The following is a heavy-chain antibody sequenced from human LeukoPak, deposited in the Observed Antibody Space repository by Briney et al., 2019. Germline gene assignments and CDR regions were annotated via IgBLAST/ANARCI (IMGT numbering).Heavy chain of an antibody. Sequence: GGSLRLPCAASGFTFSDCYMSWIRQAPGKGLEWVSYISSSGSTIYYADSVKGRFTISRDNAKNSLYLQMNSLRAEDTAVYYCAKGKDCANGVCRTFDYWGQGTLVAVSS. CDR3: AKGKDCANGVCRTFDY. CDR2: ISSSGSTI. D-gene: IGHD2-8*01. J-gene: IGHJ4*02. CDR1: GFTFSDCY. V-gene: IGHV3-11*01.